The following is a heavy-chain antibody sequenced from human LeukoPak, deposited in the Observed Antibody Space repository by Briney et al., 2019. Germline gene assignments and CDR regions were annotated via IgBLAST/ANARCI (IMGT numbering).Heavy chain of an antibody. Sequence: GGSLRLSCAASGFTFSGSWMSWVRQAPGKGLEWVANVKQDGSDKYYVDSVKGRFTISRDNTKNSLYLQMNSLRAEDTAVYYCARGYSSSPNWFDPWGQGTLVTVSS. D-gene: IGHD6-13*01. J-gene: IGHJ5*02. CDR1: GFTFSGSW. CDR2: VKQDGSDK. V-gene: IGHV3-7*01. CDR3: ARGYSSSPNWFDP.